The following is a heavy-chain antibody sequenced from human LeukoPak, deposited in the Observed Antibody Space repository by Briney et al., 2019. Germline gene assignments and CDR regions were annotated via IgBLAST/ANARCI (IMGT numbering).Heavy chain of an antibody. CDR3: ARVTGDSDFDY. V-gene: IGHV4-59*01. CDR2: IYYSGST. D-gene: IGHD4-17*01. J-gene: IGHJ4*02. Sequence: SETLSLTCTVSGGSTSSYYWSWIRQPPGKGLEWIGYIYYSGSTNYNPSLKSRVTISVDTSKNQFSLKLSSVTAADTAVYYCARVTGDSDFDYWGQGTLVTVSS. CDR1: GGSTSSYY.